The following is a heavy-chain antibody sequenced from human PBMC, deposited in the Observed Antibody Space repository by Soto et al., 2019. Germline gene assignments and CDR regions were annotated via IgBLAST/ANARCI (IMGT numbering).Heavy chain of an antibody. V-gene: IGHV4-30-4*01. CDR2: IFYSGST. D-gene: IGHD3-22*01. Sequence: SETLSLTCTVSGGSISSGYYYWSWIRQPPGKGLEWIGYIFYSGSTYYNPSLKSRVTISVDTSKNQFSLKLSSVTAADTAVYYCARHLYDSSSYSPPQGFDIWGQGITVTVSS. J-gene: IGHJ3*02. CDR3: ARHLYDSSSYSPPQGFDI. CDR1: GGSISSGYYY.